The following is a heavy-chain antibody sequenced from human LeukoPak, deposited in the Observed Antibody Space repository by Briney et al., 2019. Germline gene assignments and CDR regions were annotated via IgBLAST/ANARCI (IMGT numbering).Heavy chain of an antibody. CDR1: GYTFTSYE. V-gene: IGHV1-46*01. D-gene: IGHD4-17*01. Sequence: ASVKVSCKTSGYTFTSYEINWVRQATGQGLEWMGIINPSGGSTSYAQKFQGRVTMTRDTSTSTVYMELSSLRSEDTAVYYCARDLTYGDYPNWGQGTLVTVSS. CDR3: ARDLTYGDYPN. CDR2: INPSGGST. J-gene: IGHJ4*02.